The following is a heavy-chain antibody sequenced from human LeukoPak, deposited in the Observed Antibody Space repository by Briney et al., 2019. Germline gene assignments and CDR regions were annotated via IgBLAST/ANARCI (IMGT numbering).Heavy chain of an antibody. V-gene: IGHV4-38-2*01. CDR1: GYSISSSYY. Sequence: PSETLSLTCAVSGYSISSSYYWGWIRQPPGKGLEWIGSIYHSGSTYYNPSLKSRVTISVDTSKNQFSLKLSSVTAADTAVYYCARHPGESRWLQLGDGAFDIWGQGTMVTISS. CDR3: ARHPGESRWLQLGDGAFDI. J-gene: IGHJ3*02. CDR2: IYHSGST. D-gene: IGHD5-24*01.